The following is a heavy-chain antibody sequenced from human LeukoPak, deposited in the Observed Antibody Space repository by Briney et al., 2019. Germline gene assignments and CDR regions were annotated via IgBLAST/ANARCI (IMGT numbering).Heavy chain of an antibody. CDR3: ARLSRYYDRSGYFFDDY. V-gene: IGHV4-39*01. J-gene: IGHJ4*02. D-gene: IGHD3-22*01. CDR1: GGSISSRAYY. Sequence: PSETLSLTCTAAGGSISSRAYYWGWIRQPPGKGLEWIGSSHYSRSNYYNPSLKSRVTISVDTSKDQFPLSLSSVTAAYTAMHYCARLSRYYDRSGYFFDDYWGQGTLATVSS. CDR2: SHYSRSN.